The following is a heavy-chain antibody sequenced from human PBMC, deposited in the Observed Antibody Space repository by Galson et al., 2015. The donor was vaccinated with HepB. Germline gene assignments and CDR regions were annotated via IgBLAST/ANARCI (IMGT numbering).Heavy chain of an antibody. CDR3: ARQYDSSGYYAY. CDR2: IIPLFGSA. CDR1: GVTFSSYG. J-gene: IGHJ4*02. Sequence: SVKASCKASGVTFSSYGISWLRQAPGQGLEWMGGIIPLFGSANYAQKLQGRVRITADESTSTTYMELSSLKSEDTALYYCARQYDSSGYYAYWGQGTLVTVSS. D-gene: IGHD3-22*01. V-gene: IGHV1-69*13.